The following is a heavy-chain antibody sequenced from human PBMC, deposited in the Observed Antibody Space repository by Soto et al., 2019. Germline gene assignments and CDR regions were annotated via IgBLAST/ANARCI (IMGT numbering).Heavy chain of an antibody. D-gene: IGHD5-18*01. J-gene: IGHJ4*02. CDR2: FHYGGST. V-gene: IGHV4-39*01. CDR1: GDSITTTTYY. CDR3: AKYTSGTMRDY. Sequence: PSETLSLTCIVSGDSITTTTYYWGWIRQPPGKGLEWIGSFHYGGSTSYNPSLKSRVTIFVDTSKNQFSLIVNYVTAADTAVYNCAKYTSGTMRDYWGQGTLVTVSS.